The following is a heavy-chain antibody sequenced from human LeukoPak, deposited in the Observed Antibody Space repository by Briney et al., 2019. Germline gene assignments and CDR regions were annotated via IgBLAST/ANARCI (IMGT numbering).Heavy chain of an antibody. CDR2: MKKDGSET. Sequence: PGGSLRLSCVVSGFTFSSYSMIWFRQAPGKGLQWVANMKKDGSETNYGDSVKDRFTISRDNAKNSLYLQMNSLRAEDTAVYYCGRHRSGSGTYFIDHWGQGTLVSVSS. CDR3: GRHRSGSGTYFIDH. D-gene: IGHD3-10*01. V-gene: IGHV3-7*01. CDR1: GFTFSSYS. J-gene: IGHJ4*02.